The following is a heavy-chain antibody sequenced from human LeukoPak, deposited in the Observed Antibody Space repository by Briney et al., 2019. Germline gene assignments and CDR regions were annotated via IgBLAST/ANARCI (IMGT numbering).Heavy chain of an antibody. V-gene: IGHV4-59*01. J-gene: IGHJ4*02. D-gene: IGHD6-19*01. CDR1: GGSISSYY. Sequence: SETLSLTCTVSGGSISSYYWSWIRQPPGKGLEWIGYIYYSGSTNYNPSLKSRVTISVDTSKNQFSLKLSSVTAADTAVYYCARAVGGSGGWYIKYYFDYWGQGTLVTVSS. CDR2: IYYSGST. CDR3: ARAVGGSGGWYIKYYFDY.